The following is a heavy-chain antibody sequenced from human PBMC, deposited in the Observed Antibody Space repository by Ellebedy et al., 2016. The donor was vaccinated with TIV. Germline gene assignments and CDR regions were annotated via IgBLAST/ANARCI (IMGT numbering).Heavy chain of an antibody. CDR2: IRYDGSAR. CDR3: AKARTVASDF. CDR1: GFTFSDFG. D-gene: IGHD3/OR15-3a*01. J-gene: IGHJ4*02. V-gene: IGHV3-30*02. Sequence: GESLKISCAASGFTFSDFGMHWVRQAPGKGLEWLTFIRYDGSARYYADSVRGRFTISRDNSKNTLYLQMHSLRPEDTAVYYCAKARTVASDFWGQGTLVTVSS.